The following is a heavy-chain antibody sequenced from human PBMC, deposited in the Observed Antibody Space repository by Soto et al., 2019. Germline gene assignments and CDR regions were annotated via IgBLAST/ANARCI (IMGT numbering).Heavy chain of an antibody. D-gene: IGHD3-3*01. CDR1: GNTFTSYA. CDR3: ATSSITIFGAVTPDGMDL. J-gene: IGHJ6*02. V-gene: IGHV1-3*01. Sequence: QVPLVQSGAEVKKPGASVKVSCKASGNTFTSYAMHWVRQAPGQRLEWMGWINAGNGNTKYSQKFQGRVTITRDTSASPAYMELSSLRSEDTAVYYCATSSITIFGAVTPDGMDLWGRGTTVTVSS. CDR2: INAGNGNT.